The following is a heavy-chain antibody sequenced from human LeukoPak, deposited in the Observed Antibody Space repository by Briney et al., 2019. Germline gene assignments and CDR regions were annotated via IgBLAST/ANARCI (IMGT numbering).Heavy chain of an antibody. CDR1: GGSISSYY. CDR2: IYYSGST. CDR3: ARRTTITANGAFDI. J-gene: IGHJ3*02. Sequence: SETLSLTCTVSGGSISSYYWSWIRQPPGKGLEWIGYIYYSGSTNYNPSLRSRVTISVDTSNNQFSLKLSSVTAADTAVYYCARRTTITANGAFDIWGQGTMVTVSS. V-gene: IGHV4-59*08. D-gene: IGHD5-18*01.